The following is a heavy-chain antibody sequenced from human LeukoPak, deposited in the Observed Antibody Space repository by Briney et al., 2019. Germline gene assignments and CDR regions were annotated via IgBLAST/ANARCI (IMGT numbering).Heavy chain of an antibody. Sequence: GGSLRLSCAASGFTFSSYGMHWVRQAPGKGLEWVAVIWYDGSNKYYADSVKGRFTISRDNSKNTRYLQMNSLRAEDTAVYYCAREVAPYYYYGMDVWGQGTTVTVSS. J-gene: IGHJ6*02. CDR2: IWYDGSNK. CDR1: GFTFSSYG. D-gene: IGHD2-21*01. CDR3: AREVAPYYYYGMDV. V-gene: IGHV3-33*01.